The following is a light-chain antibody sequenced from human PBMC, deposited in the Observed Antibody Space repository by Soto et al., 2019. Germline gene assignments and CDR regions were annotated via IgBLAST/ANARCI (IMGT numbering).Light chain of an antibody. J-gene: IGLJ1*01. CDR2: EVS. Sequence: SALTQPASVSGSPGQSITISCTGTSSDVGSYNLVSWHQHHPGKAPKLMIFEVSKRPSGVSNRFSGSKSGNTASLTISGLQAEDEAEYYCCSYAGTYVFGTGTKVT. V-gene: IGLV2-23*02. CDR1: SSDVGSYNL. CDR3: CSYAGTYV.